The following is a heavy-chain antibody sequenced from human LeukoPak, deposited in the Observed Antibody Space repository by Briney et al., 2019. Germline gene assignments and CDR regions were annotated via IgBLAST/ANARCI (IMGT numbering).Heavy chain of an antibody. V-gene: IGHV4-30-4*08. D-gene: IGHD4-17*01. CDR1: GGSISSGDYY. CDR2: SYYSGST. J-gene: IGHJ6*03. Sequence: TLSLTCTVSGGSISSGDYYWSWIRQPPGKGLEWIGYSYYSGSTYYNPSLKSRVTISVDTSKHQFSLKLSSVTAADTAVYYCARAGGDYQYYSYYYYMDVWGKGTTVTVSS. CDR3: ARAGGDYQYYSYYYYMDV.